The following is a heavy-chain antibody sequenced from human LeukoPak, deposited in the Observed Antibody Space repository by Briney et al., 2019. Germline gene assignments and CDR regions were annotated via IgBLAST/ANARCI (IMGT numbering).Heavy chain of an antibody. D-gene: IGHD3-10*01. J-gene: IGHJ4*02. CDR2: IYTSEST. CDR3: AGEVRGVNRFDY. V-gene: IGHV4-61*02. CDR1: GGSISSGSYY. Sequence: PSQTLSLTCTVSGGSISSGSYYWSWIRQPAGKGLEWIGRIYTSESTNYNPSLKSRVTISVDTSKNQFSLKLSSVTAADTAVYYCAGEVRGVNRFDYWGQGTLVTVSS.